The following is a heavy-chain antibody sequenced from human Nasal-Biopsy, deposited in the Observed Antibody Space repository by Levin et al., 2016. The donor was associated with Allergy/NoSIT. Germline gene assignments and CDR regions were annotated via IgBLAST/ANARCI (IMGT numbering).Heavy chain of an antibody. D-gene: IGHD6-13*01. J-gene: IGHJ4*02. V-gene: IGHV3-33*07. CDR2: IWSDGSRE. Sequence: GGSLRLSCVASGFTLSNYGLFWVRQAPGKGLEWVALIWSDGSRENYAASVRGRFTISRDDSKNTLYLQMDSLRVDDTGVYYCARDLSYGSLDFRGQGTLVTVSS. CDR3: ARDLSYGSLDF. CDR1: GFTLSNYG.